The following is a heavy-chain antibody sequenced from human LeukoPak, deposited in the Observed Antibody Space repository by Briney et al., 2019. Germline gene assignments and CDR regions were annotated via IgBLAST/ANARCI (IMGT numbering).Heavy chain of an antibody. CDR1: GFTFSSYA. J-gene: IGHJ1*01. D-gene: IGHD3-10*01. CDR3: AKYFASGSYYKLPH. CDR2: ISGSGAYT. V-gene: IGHV3-23*01. Sequence: GGSLRLSCAASGFTFSSYAMSWVRQAPGKGLEGVSTISGSGAYTYYADSVKGRFTISRDNSKNTLYLQMNSLRAEDTAVYYCAKYFASGSYYKLPHWGQGTLVTVSS.